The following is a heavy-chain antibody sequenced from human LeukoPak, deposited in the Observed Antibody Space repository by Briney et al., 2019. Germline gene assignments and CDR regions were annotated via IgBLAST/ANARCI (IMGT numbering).Heavy chain of an antibody. CDR2: IYDNGST. D-gene: IGHD5-18*01. CDR3: ARQVLHTAMDY. CDR1: GVSISSSSYH. V-gene: IGHV4-39*01. J-gene: IGHJ4*02. Sequence: SETLSLTCTVSGVSISSSSYHWDWIRQPPGKGLEWIGSIYDNGSTYYSPSLKSRVTISVDTSKNQFSLRLNSVTAADTAVYYCARQVLHTAMDYWGRGTLVSVSS.